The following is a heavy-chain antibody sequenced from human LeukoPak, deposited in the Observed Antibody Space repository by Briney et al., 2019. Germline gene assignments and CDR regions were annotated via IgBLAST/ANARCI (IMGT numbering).Heavy chain of an antibody. D-gene: IGHD6-19*01. V-gene: IGHV3-20*04. CDR3: ARGRLAVAGTSYFDY. CDR2: ISWNGGST. CDR1: GFTFDDYG. J-gene: IGHJ4*02. Sequence: GSLRLSCAASGFTFDDYGMNWVRQAPGKGLEWVSGISWNGGSTGYADSVKGRFTISRDNAKKSLYLEMNSLRAEDTALYYCARGRLAVAGTSYFDYWGQGTLVTVSS.